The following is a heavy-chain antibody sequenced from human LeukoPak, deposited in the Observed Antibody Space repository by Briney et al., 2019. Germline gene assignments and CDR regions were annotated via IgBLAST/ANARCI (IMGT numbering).Heavy chain of an antibody. CDR1: GFTFSSYA. V-gene: IGHV3-23*01. CDR2: ISGSGGST. J-gene: IGHJ4*02. D-gene: IGHD3-3*01. Sequence: GGSLRLSCAASGFTFSSYAMSWVRQAPGKGLEWVSAISGSGGSTYYADSVKGRFTISRDNSKNTLYLQMNSLRAEDTAVYYCAKGSRHTIFGVIIPFDYWGQGTLVTVSS. CDR3: AKGSRHTIFGVIIPFDY.